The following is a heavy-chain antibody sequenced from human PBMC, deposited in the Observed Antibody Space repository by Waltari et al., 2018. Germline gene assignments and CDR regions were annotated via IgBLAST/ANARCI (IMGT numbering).Heavy chain of an antibody. Sequence: QVQLVQSGAEVKKPGSSVKVSCKASGGTFSNYAISWVRQAPGQGLEWMGGIIPIINTADYVQQCQGRVAISAETFSTTAYMELSSRRSEDTAVYYWARGWAGGYGMDVWGQGTTVT. D-gene: IGHD6-19*01. V-gene: IGHV1-69*06. J-gene: IGHJ6*02. CDR1: GGTFSNYA. CDR2: IIPIINTA. CDR3: ARGWAGGYGMDV.